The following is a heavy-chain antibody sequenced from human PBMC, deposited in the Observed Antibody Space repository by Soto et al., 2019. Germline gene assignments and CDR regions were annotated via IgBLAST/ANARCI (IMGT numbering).Heavy chain of an antibody. V-gene: IGHV4-34*01. CDR3: ARGLITGSHYSGGWYYFDS. CDR2: INHSGSA. J-gene: IGHJ4*02. D-gene: IGHD6-19*01. CDR1: GESFSGYI. Sequence: QVQLQQSGAGLLKPSETLSLTCAVYGESFSGYIWTWIRQTPGKGLQWIGQINHSGSAYYNPSLKSRVTISVHTANRQFALELISVTAADTAVYYCARGLITGSHYSGGWYYFDSWGQGTQVTVSS.